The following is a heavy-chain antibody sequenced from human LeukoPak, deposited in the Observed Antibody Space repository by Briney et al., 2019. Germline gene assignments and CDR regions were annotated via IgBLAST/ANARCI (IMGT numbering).Heavy chain of an antibody. CDR1: GFTVDSNY. CDR3: ARGDDSGYYDYFDY. Sequence: GGSLRLSCAASGFTVDSNYLSWVRQAPGKGLEWVSTIYTGGNAYYAASVKGRFTISRDFSKNTVFLHMNSLRAEDTAMYCCARGDDSGYYDYFDYWGQGALVTVSS. V-gene: IGHV3-53*01. CDR2: IYTGGNA. J-gene: IGHJ4*02. D-gene: IGHD3-22*01.